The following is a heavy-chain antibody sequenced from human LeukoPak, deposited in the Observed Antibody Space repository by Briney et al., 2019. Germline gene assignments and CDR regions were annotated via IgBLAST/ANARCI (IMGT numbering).Heavy chain of an antibody. Sequence: ASVKVSCKTSGYTFTSYGISWVRQAPGQGLEWVGWITSYTGNTNYAQKLQGRVTMTTDTSTSTAYMELRSLRSDDTAMYYCARLAARHGGDAFDIWGQGTMVTVSS. D-gene: IGHD6-6*01. J-gene: IGHJ3*02. CDR2: ITSYTGNT. CDR3: ARLAARHGGDAFDI. CDR1: GYTFTSYG. V-gene: IGHV1-18*01.